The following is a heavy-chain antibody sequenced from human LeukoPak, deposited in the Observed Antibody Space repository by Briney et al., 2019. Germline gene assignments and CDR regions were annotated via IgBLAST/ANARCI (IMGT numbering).Heavy chain of an antibody. J-gene: IGHJ4*02. D-gene: IGHD3-10*01. CDR1: GFTFTSSA. CDR3: AAVAYGSGSYYGSFDY. Sequence: GTSVKVSCKASGFTFTSSAVQWVRQARGQRLEWIGWIAVGSGNTNYAQKFQERVTITRDMSTSTAYMELSSLRSEDTAVYYCAAVAYGSGSYYGSFDYWGQGTLVTVSS. V-gene: IGHV1-58*01. CDR2: IAVGSGNT.